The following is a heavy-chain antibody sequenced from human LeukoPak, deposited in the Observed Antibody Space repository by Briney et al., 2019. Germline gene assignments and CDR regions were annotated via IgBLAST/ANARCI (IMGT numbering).Heavy chain of an antibody. D-gene: IGHD3-22*01. J-gene: IGHJ4*02. Sequence: GGSLRLSCAASGFTFSSYAMSWVRQATGKGLEWVSAIGTAGDTYYPGSVKGRFTISRENAKNSLYLQMNSLRAGDTAVYYCARVRTMYYYDSSGYYYDYWGQGTLVTVSS. CDR3: ARVRTMYYYDSSGYYYDY. V-gene: IGHV3-13*01. CDR2: IGTAGDT. CDR1: GFTFSSYA.